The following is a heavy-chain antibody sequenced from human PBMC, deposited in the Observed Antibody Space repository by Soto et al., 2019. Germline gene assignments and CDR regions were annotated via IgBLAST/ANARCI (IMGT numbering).Heavy chain of an antibody. J-gene: IGHJ4*02. V-gene: IGHV3-21*01. D-gene: IGHD3-9*01. Sequence: PGGSLRLSCTASGFTFSSYSMNWVRRAPGMGLEWVSSISSSSSYIYYADSVKGRFTISRDNAKNSLYLQMNSLRAEDTAVYYCARDLTGYYTLFDYWGQGTLVTVSS. CDR1: GFTFSSYS. CDR2: ISSSSSYI. CDR3: ARDLTGYYTLFDY.